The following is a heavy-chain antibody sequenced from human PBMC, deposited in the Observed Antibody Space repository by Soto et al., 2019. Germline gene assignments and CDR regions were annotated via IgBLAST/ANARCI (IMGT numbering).Heavy chain of an antibody. D-gene: IGHD3-9*01. CDR3: ARDRVDDILTGYLAPGYYYGMDV. CDR1: GGTFSSYA. J-gene: IGHJ6*02. CDR2: ITPIFGTA. Sequence: SVKVSCKASGGTFSSYAISWVRQAPGQGLEWMGGITPIFGTANYAQKFQGRVTITADESTSTAYMELSSLRSEDTAVYYCARDRVDDILTGYLAPGYYYGMDVWGQGTTVTVSS. V-gene: IGHV1-69*13.